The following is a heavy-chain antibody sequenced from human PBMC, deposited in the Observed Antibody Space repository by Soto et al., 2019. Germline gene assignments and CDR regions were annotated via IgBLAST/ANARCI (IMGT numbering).Heavy chain of an antibody. CDR2: ISAYNGNT. V-gene: IGHV1-18*01. CDR1: GYTFTSYG. Sequence: QVQLVQSGAEVKKPGASVKVSCKASGYTFTSYGISWVRQAPGQGLEWMGWISAYNGNTNYAQKLQGRVTMTTDTXXSXAFXELRSLRSDDTAVYYCARDAKVRYSGSYYYYGMDVWGQGTTVTVSS. D-gene: IGHD1-26*01. CDR3: ARDAKVRYSGSYYYYGMDV. J-gene: IGHJ6*02.